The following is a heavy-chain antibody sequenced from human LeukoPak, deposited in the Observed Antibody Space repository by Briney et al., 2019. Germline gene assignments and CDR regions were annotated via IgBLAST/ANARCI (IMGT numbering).Heavy chain of an antibody. J-gene: IGHJ5*02. V-gene: IGHV4-4*07. CDR3: VRDELRTTYRFSWDP. Sequence: KSSETLSLTRTVSGGSIGFYFWSWIRQSAGKGLEWIGRINGNGVTNYNPSLKSRVTMSVDTSKSQFSLNLRSVIAADTSIYYCVRDELRTTYRFSWDPWGQGILVTV. CDR1: GGSIGFYF. D-gene: IGHD3-16*02. CDR2: INGNGVT.